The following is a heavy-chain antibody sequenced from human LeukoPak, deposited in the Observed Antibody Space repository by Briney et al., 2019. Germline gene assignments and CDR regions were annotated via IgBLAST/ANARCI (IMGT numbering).Heavy chain of an antibody. V-gene: IGHV1-3*01. CDR3: ARDIAVAGYFDY. CDR1: GYTFTGYY. Sequence: ASVQVSCKASGYTFTGYYIYWVRQAPGQRLEWMGWINAGNGNTKYSQKFQGRVTITRDTSASTAYMELSSLRSEDTAVYYCARDIAVAGYFDYWGQGTLVTVSS. CDR2: INAGNGNT. J-gene: IGHJ4*02. D-gene: IGHD6-19*01.